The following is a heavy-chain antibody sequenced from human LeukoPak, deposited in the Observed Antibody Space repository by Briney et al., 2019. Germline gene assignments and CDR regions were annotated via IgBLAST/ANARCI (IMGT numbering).Heavy chain of an antibody. CDR2: INPNSGGT. V-gene: IGHV1-2*02. CDR3: AREYSSSPKDAFDI. D-gene: IGHD6-6*01. J-gene: IGHJ3*02. Sequence: GASVKVSCKASGYTFTGYYMHWVRRAPGQGLEWMGWINPNSGGTNYAQKFQGRVTMTRDTSISTAYMEPSRLRSDDTAVYYCAREYSSSPKDAFDIWGQGTMVTVSS. CDR1: GYTFTGYY.